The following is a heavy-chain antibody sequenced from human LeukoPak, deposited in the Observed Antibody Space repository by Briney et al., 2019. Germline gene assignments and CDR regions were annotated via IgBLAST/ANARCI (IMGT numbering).Heavy chain of an antibody. CDR2: IYSGGST. V-gene: IGHV3-53*01. CDR1: GFTVSSNY. CDR3: ARHKIAAAGQFDY. Sequence: GGSLRLSCAASGFTVSSNYMSWVRQAPGKGLEWVSVIYSGGSTYYADSVKGRFTISRDNSKNTLYLQMNSLRAEDTAVYYCARHKIAAAGQFDYWGQGTLVTVSS. D-gene: IGHD6-13*01. J-gene: IGHJ4*02.